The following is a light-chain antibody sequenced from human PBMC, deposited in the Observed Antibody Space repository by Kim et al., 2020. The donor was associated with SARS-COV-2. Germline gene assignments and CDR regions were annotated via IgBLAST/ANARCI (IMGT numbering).Light chain of an antibody. CDR3: QAWDSSSVV. CDR2: QDS. CDR1: KLGDKY. J-gene: IGLJ2*01. V-gene: IGLV3-1*01. Sequence: SVSPRQTASITCSGDKLGDKYACWYQQKPGQSPVLVIYQDSKRPSGIPERFSGSTSGNTATLTISGTQAMDEADYYCQAWDSSSVVFGGGTQLTVL.